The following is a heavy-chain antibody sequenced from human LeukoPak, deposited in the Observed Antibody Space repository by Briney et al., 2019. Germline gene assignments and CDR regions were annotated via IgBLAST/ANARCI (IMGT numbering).Heavy chain of an antibody. CDR2: IWYDGSNK. V-gene: IGHV3-33*06. CDR1: GFTFSSYG. J-gene: IGHJ3*02. D-gene: IGHD1-1*01. CDR3: AKDRNDSSFDI. Sequence: GGSLRLSCAASGFTFSSYGRHWVRQAPGKGLEWVAVIWYDGSNKYYADSVKGRFTISRDNSKNTLFQQMNSLRAEDTAVYYCAKDRNDSSFDIWGQGTMVTVSS.